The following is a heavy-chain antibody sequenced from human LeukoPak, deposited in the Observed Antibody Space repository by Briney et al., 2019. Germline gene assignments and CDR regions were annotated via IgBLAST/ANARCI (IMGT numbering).Heavy chain of an antibody. CDR3: ARGNGDYRLGSVSADF. Sequence: GGSLRFSCAASEFTFSSDAMSWVRQAPGKGLGWVSTITGSGATTYYADSVKGRFTISRDISKSTLYLYLQMNSLRAEDTAVYYCARGNGDYRLGSVSADFWGQGTLVTVPS. CDR1: EFTFSSDA. J-gene: IGHJ4*02. D-gene: IGHD4-17*01. V-gene: IGHV3-23*01. CDR2: ITGSGATT.